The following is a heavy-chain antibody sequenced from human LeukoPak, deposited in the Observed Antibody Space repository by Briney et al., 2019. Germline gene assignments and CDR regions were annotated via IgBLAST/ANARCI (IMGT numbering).Heavy chain of an antibody. CDR1: GGSISSYY. CDR3: ASGITMVRDDAFDI. Sequence: SETLSLTCTVSGGSISSYYWSWIRQPPGKGLEWIGDIYYSGSTNYNPSLKSRVTISVDTSKNQFSLKLSSVTAADTAVYYCASGITMVRDDAFDIWGQGTMVTVSS. D-gene: IGHD3-10*01. CDR2: IYYSGST. J-gene: IGHJ3*02. V-gene: IGHV4-59*01.